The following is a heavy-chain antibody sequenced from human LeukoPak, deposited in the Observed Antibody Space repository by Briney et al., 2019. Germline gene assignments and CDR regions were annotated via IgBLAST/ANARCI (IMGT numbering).Heavy chain of an antibody. CDR2: INSNSGSI. D-gene: IGHD6-19*01. CDR3: ARVRVYSSGWNFDY. CDR1: GYTFTDYY. Sequence: ASVKDSCKASGYTFTDYYVHWVRQAPGQGLEWMGWINSNSGSISYAQNFQGRVTMTRDTSISTLYVELSSLRSDDTAVYYCARVRVYSSGWNFDYWGQGTLVTVSS. J-gene: IGHJ4*02. V-gene: IGHV1-2*02.